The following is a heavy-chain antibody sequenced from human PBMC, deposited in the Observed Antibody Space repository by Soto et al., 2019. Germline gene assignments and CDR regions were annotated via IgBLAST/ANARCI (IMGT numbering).Heavy chain of an antibody. CDR1: GFTFSSYE. V-gene: IGHV3-48*03. CDR2: ISSSGSTI. Sequence: GGSLRLSCAASGFTFSSYEMNWVRQAPGKGLEWVSYISSSGSTIYYADSVKGRFTISRDNAKNSLYLQMNSLRAEDTAVYYCASGITGNLSSVYFDYWGQGTLVTVSP. J-gene: IGHJ4*02. CDR3: ASGITGNLSSVYFDY. D-gene: IGHD1-20*01.